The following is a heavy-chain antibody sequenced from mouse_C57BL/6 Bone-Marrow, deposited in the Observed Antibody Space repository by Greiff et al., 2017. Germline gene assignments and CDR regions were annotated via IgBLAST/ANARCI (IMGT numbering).Heavy chain of an antibody. J-gene: IGHJ2*01. CDR2: IDPEIGDT. D-gene: IGHD2-3*01. Sequence: VQLQESGAELVRPGASVKLSCTASGFNIKDDYLHWVKQRPEQGLEWIGWIDPEIGDTEYASKFHGKATIPSDTSSNTAYLQLSSLTSEDTAVYYCSSFDGNYFDFWGQGTPLTVAS. V-gene: IGHV14-4*01. CDR3: SSFDGNYFDF. CDR1: GFNIKDDY.